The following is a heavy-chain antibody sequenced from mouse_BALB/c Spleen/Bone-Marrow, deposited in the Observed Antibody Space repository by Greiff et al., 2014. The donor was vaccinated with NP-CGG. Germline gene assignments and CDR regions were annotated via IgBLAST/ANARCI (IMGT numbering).Heavy chain of an antibody. J-gene: IGHJ3*01. Sequence: EVQLVESGGVLVKPGGSLKLSCAASGFTFSSYTMSWVRQTPEKRLEWVATTSSGGSYTYYPDSVKGRFTISRDNAKNTLYLQMSSLKSEDTAMYYCTRDDYDGAWFAYWGQGTLVTVSA. CDR1: GFTFSSYT. V-gene: IGHV5-6-4*01. CDR3: TRDDYDGAWFAY. D-gene: IGHD2-4*01. CDR2: TSSGGSYT.